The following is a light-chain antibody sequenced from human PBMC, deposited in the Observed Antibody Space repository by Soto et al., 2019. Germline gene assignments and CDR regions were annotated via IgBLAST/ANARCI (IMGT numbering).Light chain of an antibody. Sequence: QSALTQPPSVSGAPGQRVTISCTGSSSNIGAGYDVHWYQQLPGTAPKLLIYANNNRPSGVPDRFAGSKSGTSVSLAITGLQSDDEADYYCCSYTGSYTLKVFGGGTKLTVL. CDR3: CSYTGSYTLKV. V-gene: IGLV1-40*01. CDR1: SSNIGAGYD. CDR2: ANN. J-gene: IGLJ3*02.